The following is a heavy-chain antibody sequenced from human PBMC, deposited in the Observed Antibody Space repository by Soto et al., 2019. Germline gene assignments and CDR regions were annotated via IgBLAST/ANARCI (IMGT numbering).Heavy chain of an antibody. CDR1: GFSLSTSGVG. CDR3: AHSGHDTSGYYYGLFEY. J-gene: IGHJ4*02. Sequence: SGPTLVNPTETLTLTCTFSGFSLSTSGVGVGWIRQPPGKALEWLALIYWNDDERYSPSLKSRLTITKDTSKNQVVLTMTSMDTVDTATYYCAHSGHDTSGYYYGLFEYWGQGTLVTVCS. V-gene: IGHV2-5*01. CDR2: IYWNDDE. D-gene: IGHD3-22*01.